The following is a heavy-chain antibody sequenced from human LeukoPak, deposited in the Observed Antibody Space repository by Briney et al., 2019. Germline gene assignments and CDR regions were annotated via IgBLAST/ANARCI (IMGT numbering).Heavy chain of an antibody. D-gene: IGHD6-13*01. Sequence: PSETLSLTCTVSGGSISSSSYYWGWIRQPPGKGLEWIGSIYYSGSTYYNPSLKSRVTISVDTSKNQFSLKLSSVTAADTAVYYCARDRSSSFDYWGQGTLVTVSS. V-gene: IGHV4-39*07. CDR1: GGSISSSSYY. CDR3: ARDRSSSFDY. CDR2: IYYSGST. J-gene: IGHJ4*02.